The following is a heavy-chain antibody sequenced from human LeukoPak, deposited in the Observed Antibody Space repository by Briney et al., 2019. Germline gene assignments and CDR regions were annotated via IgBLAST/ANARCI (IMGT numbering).Heavy chain of an antibody. D-gene: IGHD2-8*02. Sequence: GGSLRLSCAASGFTFSSYGMHWFRQAPGKGLEWVAVIWYGGSKKYYADSVKGRFTISRDNSKNTLYLQMDSLRAEDTAVYYCARYNTGSVDYWGQGTLVTVSS. V-gene: IGHV3-33*01. J-gene: IGHJ4*02. CDR3: ARYNTGSVDY. CDR1: GFTFSSYG. CDR2: IWYGGSKK.